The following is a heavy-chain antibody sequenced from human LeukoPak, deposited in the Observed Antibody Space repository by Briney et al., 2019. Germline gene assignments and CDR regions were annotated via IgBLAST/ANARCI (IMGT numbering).Heavy chain of an antibody. J-gene: IGHJ4*02. CDR3: ARVLETDCSGGSCYSGLDY. CDR1: GFTFSRYN. V-gene: IGHV3-21*01. Sequence: GGSLRLSCAASGFTFSRYNMNWVRQALGKGLEWVSSISRTGNYIYYADSVKGRFTISRDNAQNSLFLQMNSLRVEDTAVYYCARVLETDCSGGSCYSGLDYWGQGTLVTVSS. CDR2: ISRTGNYI. D-gene: IGHD2-15*01.